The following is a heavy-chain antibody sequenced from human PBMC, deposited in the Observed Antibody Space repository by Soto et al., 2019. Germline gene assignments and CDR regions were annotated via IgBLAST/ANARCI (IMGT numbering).Heavy chain of an antibody. J-gene: IGHJ6*02. CDR1: GDSVASNSAA. CDR3: ARDSARGGYYYDSSGSYGMDV. V-gene: IGHV6-1*01. CDR2: TYYRSKWYN. D-gene: IGHD3-22*01. Sequence: SQTLSLTCAISGDSVASNSAAWNWIRQSPSRGLEWLGRTYYRSKWYNAYAVSVKSRITINRDTSKNQFSLQLNSMTAESTAVYNCARDSARGGYYYDSSGSYGMDVWGQGTTVTVSS.